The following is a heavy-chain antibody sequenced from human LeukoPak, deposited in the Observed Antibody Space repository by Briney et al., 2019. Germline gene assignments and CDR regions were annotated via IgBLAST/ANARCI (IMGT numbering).Heavy chain of an antibody. CDR1: GYAFTSHY. J-gene: IGHJ4*02. D-gene: IGHD2-15*01. Sequence: GASVKVSCKASGYAFTSHYMHWVRQAPGQGLEWMGIINPSGGSTSYAQKFQGRVTMTRDTSTSTVYMELSSLRSEDTAVYYCARDQFCSGGSCYLFDYWGQGTLVTVSS. CDR3: ARDQFCSGGSCYLFDY. CDR2: INPSGGST. V-gene: IGHV1-46*01.